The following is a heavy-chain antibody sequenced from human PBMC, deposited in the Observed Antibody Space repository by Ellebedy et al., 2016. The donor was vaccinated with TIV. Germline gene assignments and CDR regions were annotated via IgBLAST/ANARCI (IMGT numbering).Heavy chain of an antibody. D-gene: IGHD2-2*02. J-gene: IGHJ5*02. CDR2: IVAGSGNT. CDR3: ARDLCSSTSCYTSWFDP. V-gene: IGHV1-58*01. Sequence: SVKVSXXASGFTFTSSAVQWVRQARGQRLEWIGWIVAGSGNTNYAQKFQGRVTITRDTSASTAYMELSSLRSEDTAVYYCARDLCSSTSCYTSWFDPWGQGTLVTVSS. CDR1: GFTFTSSA.